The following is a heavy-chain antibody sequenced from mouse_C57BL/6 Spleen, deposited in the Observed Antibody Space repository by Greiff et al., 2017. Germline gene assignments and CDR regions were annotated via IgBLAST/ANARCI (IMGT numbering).Heavy chain of an antibody. CDR3: ARGDYYGSSPFDY. Sequence: VQLQQSGAELVKPGASVKISCNASGYAFSSYWMNWVKQRPGKGLEWIGQISPGDGDTTYNGKFKGKATLTADKSSSTAYMQLSSLTSEDSAVYFCARGDYYGSSPFDYWGQGTTLTVSS. D-gene: IGHD1-1*01. CDR2: ISPGDGDT. J-gene: IGHJ2*01. V-gene: IGHV1-80*01. CDR1: GYAFSSYW.